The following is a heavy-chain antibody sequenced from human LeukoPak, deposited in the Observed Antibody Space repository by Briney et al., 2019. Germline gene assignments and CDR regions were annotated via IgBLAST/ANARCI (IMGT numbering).Heavy chain of an antibody. J-gene: IGHJ4*02. D-gene: IGHD3-10*01. CDR2: INHSGST. Sequence: SETLSLTCAVYGGSFSGYYWSWIRQPPGKGLEWIGEINHSGSTNYNPPLKSRVTISVDTSKNQFSLKLSSVTAADTAVYYCARVLGYYYGSGSYGYFDYWGQGTLVTVSS. CDR1: GGSFSGYY. V-gene: IGHV4-34*01. CDR3: ARVLGYYYGSGSYGYFDY.